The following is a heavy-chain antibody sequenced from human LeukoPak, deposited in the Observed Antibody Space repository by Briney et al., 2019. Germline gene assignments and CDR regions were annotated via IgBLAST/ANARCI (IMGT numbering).Heavy chain of an antibody. Sequence: GESLKISCKGSGYDFTTYWIGWVRQMPGKGLEWMGVIYPADSDTTYSPSFQGQVTISTDKSISNAYLQWSSLKASDTAMYCCARSRYYYGSGSYYPLDYWGQGTLVTVSS. J-gene: IGHJ4*02. CDR1: GYDFTTYW. D-gene: IGHD3-10*01. CDR3: ARSRYYYGSGSYYPLDY. CDR2: IYPADSDT. V-gene: IGHV5-51*01.